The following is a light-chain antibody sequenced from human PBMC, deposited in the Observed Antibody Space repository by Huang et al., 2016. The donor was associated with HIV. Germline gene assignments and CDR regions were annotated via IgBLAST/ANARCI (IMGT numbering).Light chain of an antibody. CDR2: GAS. Sequence: EIVMTQSPATLSVSTGERATLSCRASQSVSSDLVWYQQKPGHAPRLLSYGASTRAAGIPARFIGSGSGTEYTLTISSLQSEDFAVYYCQQYNNWSPYTFGQGTKLEIK. V-gene: IGKV3-15*01. CDR3: QQYNNWSPYT. J-gene: IGKJ2*01. CDR1: QSVSSD.